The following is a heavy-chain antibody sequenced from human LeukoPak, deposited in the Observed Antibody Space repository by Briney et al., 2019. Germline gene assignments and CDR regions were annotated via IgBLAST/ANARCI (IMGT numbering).Heavy chain of an antibody. CDR3: ARQYGSGRWGFDH. J-gene: IGHJ4*02. V-gene: IGHV4-39*01. D-gene: IGHD6-19*01. Sequence: SETLSLTCTVSGGSISSTSYFWGWVRQPPGKGLEWIGTIYYTGNTYYNPSLKSRVIISVDTSKNQFSLKLTSVTAADTAVYFCARQYGSGRWGFDHWGQGTLVTVSS. CDR1: GGSISSTSYF. CDR2: IYYTGNT.